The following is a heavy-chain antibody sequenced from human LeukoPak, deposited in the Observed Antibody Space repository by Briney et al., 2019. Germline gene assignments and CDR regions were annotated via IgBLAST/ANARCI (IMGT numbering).Heavy chain of an antibody. V-gene: IGHV3-23*01. D-gene: IGHD3-10*02. CDR2: ISGSGGST. Sequence: GGSLRLSCAASGFTFSAYAMSWVRQAPGKGLEWVTAISGSGGSTYYADSVKGRFTISRDNSKTTLSLHMNSLRAEDTAVYYCAELGITMIGGVWGKGTTVTISS. J-gene: IGHJ6*04. CDR3: AELGITMIGGV. CDR1: GFTFSAYA.